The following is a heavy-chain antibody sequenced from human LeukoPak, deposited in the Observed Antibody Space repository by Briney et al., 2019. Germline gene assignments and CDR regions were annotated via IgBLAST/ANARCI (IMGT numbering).Heavy chain of an antibody. J-gene: IGHJ5*02. V-gene: IGHV5-51*03. CDR1: EYSFSNYW. CDR2: IYPGDSTT. Sequence: GESLKISCKASEYSFSNYWIGWVRQMPGKGLEWMGFIYPGDSTTRYSPSFQGQVTISADRSISTAYPQWSSLKASDTAMYYCARRYYHSTEFDPWGQGTLVTVSS. D-gene: IGHD2/OR15-2a*01. CDR3: ARRYYHSTEFDP.